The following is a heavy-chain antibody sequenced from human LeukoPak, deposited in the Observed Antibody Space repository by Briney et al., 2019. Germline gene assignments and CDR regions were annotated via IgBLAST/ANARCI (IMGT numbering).Heavy chain of an antibody. CDR1: GGSISSYY. J-gene: IGHJ4*02. Sequence: SETLSLTCTVSGGSISSYYWSWIRQPPGKGLEWIGYIYYSGSTNYNPSLQSRVTISVDTSKKQFSLKLSSVTAADTAVYYCAREISGYSSGWFDYWGQGTLVTVSS. V-gene: IGHV4-59*01. D-gene: IGHD6-19*01. CDR2: IYYSGST. CDR3: AREISGYSSGWFDY.